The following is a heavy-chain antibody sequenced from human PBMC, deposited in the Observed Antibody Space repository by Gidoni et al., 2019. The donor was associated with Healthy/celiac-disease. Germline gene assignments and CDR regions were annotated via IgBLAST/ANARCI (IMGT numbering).Heavy chain of an antibody. CDR3: ARGPAAGMMGAFDI. Sequence: EVQLVESGGGLVQPGGSLRLSCSASGFTFSSYSMNWVRQAPGKGLEWVSYISSSSSTIYYADSVKGRFTITRDNAKNSLYLQMNSLRAEDTAVYYCARGPAAGMMGAFDIWGQGTMVTVSS. J-gene: IGHJ3*02. CDR1: GFTFSSYS. CDR2: ISSSSSTI. D-gene: IGHD6-13*01. V-gene: IGHV3-48*01.